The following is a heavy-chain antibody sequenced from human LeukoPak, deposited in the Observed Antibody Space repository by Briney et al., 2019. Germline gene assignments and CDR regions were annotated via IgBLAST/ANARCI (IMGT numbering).Heavy chain of an antibody. Sequence: GASVKVSCKASGDTFITYTFSWVRQAPGQGLEWMGRVIPSLDVSNYAEKFQGRVTINADKSSSTTYMELTSLRSEDTAMYYCARGARGRSSSSTGAFDIWGQGTMVTVSS. D-gene: IGHD6-6*01. V-gene: IGHV1-69*02. CDR3: ARGARGRSSSSTGAFDI. CDR2: VIPSLDVS. CDR1: GDTFITYT. J-gene: IGHJ3*02.